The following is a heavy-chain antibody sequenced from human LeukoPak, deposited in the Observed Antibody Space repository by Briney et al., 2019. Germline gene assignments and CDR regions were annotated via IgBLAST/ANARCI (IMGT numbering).Heavy chain of an antibody. V-gene: IGHV1-69*13. D-gene: IGHD6-13*01. CDR1: GGTFSSYA. J-gene: IGHJ4*02. CDR2: ITPIFGTA. CDR3: AGVAMYSSSWNLDY. Sequence: SVKVSCKASGGTFSSYAISWVRQAPGQGLEWMGGITPIFGTANYAQKFQGRVTITADESTSTAYMELSSLRSEDTAVYYCAGVAMYSSSWNLDYWGQGTLVTVSS.